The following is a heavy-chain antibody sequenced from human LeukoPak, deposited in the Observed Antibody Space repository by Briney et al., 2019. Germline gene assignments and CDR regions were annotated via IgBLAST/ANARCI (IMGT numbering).Heavy chain of an antibody. CDR2: IYYSGST. CDR1: GGSISSSSYY. V-gene: IGHV4-39*07. Sequence: SETLSLTCTVSGGSISSSSYYWGWIRQPPRKGLEWLGSIYYSGSTYYNPSLKSRVTISVDTSKNQFSLKLSSVTAADTAVYYCASFCSSTSCYMFQDWFDPWGQGTLVTVSS. D-gene: IGHD2-2*02. CDR3: ASFCSSTSCYMFQDWFDP. J-gene: IGHJ5*02.